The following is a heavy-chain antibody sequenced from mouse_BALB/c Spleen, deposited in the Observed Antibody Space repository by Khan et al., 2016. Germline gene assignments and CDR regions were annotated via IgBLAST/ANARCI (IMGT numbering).Heavy chain of an antibody. J-gene: IGHJ3*01. V-gene: IGHV2-4-1*01. CDR2: IWTGGNT. CDR1: GFSLTTFG. D-gene: IGHD2-1*01. CDR3: ARRGGSYGSYGFAY. Sequence: QVQLKQSGPGLVQPSQSLSITCTVSGFSLTTFGVHWVRQSPGKGLEWLGVIWTGGNTDYNAAFISRLSINKDNSKSQVFLKMNSLQADDTAIYXCARRGGSYGSYGFAYWGQGTLVTVSA.